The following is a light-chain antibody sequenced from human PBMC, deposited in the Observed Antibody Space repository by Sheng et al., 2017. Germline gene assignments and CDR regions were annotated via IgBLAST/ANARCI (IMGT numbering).Light chain of an antibody. V-gene: IGLV2-14*01. CDR1: SSDVGGDYY. Sequence: QSALAQPASVSGSPGQSITISCTGTSSDVGGDYYVSWYQQHPGKAPKLIIYDVSERPSGASSRFSASKSGNTASLTISGLQAEDEGNYYCSSYTSGNTVIFGGGTRLTVL. CDR2: DVS. CDR3: SSYTSGNTVI. J-gene: IGLJ2*01.